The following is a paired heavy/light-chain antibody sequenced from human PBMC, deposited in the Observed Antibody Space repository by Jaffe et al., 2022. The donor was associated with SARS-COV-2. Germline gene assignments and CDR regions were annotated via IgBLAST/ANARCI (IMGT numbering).Light chain of an antibody. V-gene: IGLV2-23*01. J-gene: IGLJ3*02. CDR1: SSDVGSCNF. CDR3: CSCAGGDTWV. Sequence: QSALTQPASVSGSPGQSITISCTGTSSDVGSCNFVSWYQQYPGKAPKLMLFEGSKRPSGVSNRFSGSKSGNTASLTISGLQAEDEADYYCCSCAGGDTWVFGGGTKLSVL. CDR2: EGS.
Heavy chain of an antibody. CDR3: ARVAFDYGGKLDLDS. V-gene: IGHV3-21*06. D-gene: IGHD4-17*01. CDR1: RFSFSAYS. J-gene: IGHJ4*02. Sequence: EVHLVESGGGLVKPGGSLRLSCAASRFSFSAYSMNWVRQAPGKGLEWVASISSSSTYIYYADSMKGRFTISRDNAKNLLYLQMNSLRAEDTAVYYCARVAFDYGGKLDLDSWGQGTLVTVSS. CDR2: ISSSSTYI.